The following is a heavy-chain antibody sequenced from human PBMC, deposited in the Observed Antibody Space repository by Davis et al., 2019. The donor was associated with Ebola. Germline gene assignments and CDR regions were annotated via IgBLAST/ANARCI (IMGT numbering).Heavy chain of an antibody. J-gene: IGHJ6*02. Sequence: SLKISCAASGFTFDDYAMHWVRQAPGKGLEWVSGISWNSGSIGYADSVKGRFTISRDNSKNTLYLQMNSLRGEDTAVYYCAKDLPHYGMDVWGQGTTVTVSS. CDR2: ISWNSGSI. CDR3: AKDLPHYGMDV. V-gene: IGHV3-9*01. CDR1: GFTFDDYA.